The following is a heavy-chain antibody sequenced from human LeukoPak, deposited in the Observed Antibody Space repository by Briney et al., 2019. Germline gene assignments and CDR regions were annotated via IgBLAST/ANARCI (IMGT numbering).Heavy chain of an antibody. Sequence: GRSLRLSCAASGFTFSNYATHWVRQAPGKGLEWVAVISYDGSNKDYADSVKGRFTISRDNSKNTLNLQMNSLRAEDTAVYYCARGARRGDDYGGFFDYWGQGTLVTVSS. CDR3: ARGARRGDDYGGFFDY. D-gene: IGHD4-23*01. CDR1: GFTFSNYA. J-gene: IGHJ4*02. CDR2: ISYDGSNK. V-gene: IGHV3-30*04.